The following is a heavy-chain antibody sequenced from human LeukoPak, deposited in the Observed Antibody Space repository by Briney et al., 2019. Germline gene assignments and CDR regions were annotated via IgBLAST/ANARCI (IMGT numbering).Heavy chain of an antibody. CDR1: GYSISSGYY. D-gene: IGHD1/OR15-1a*01. CDR3: ARYQTGTMFAV. V-gene: IGHV4-38-2*02. CDR2: IYHSGST. J-gene: IGHJ4*02. Sequence: SETLSLTCTVSGYSISSGYYWGWIRQPPGKGLEWIGEIYHSGSTNYNPSLKSRVTISVDKSENQLSLKLYSVTAADTAIYYCARYQTGTMFAVWGQGTLVTISS.